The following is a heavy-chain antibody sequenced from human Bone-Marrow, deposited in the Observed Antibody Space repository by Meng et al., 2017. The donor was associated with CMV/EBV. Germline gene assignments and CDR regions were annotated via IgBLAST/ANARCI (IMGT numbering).Heavy chain of an antibody. CDR2: INPSGGST. J-gene: IGHJ6*02. D-gene: IGHD3-10*01. CDR3: TKGGEDGSGSYRHYYYYYGMDV. CDR1: VYTFTSYY. V-gene: IGHV1-46*01. Sequence: ASVKVSCKASVYTFTSYYMHWVRQAPGQGLEWMGIINPSGGSTSYAQKFQGRVTMTRDTSTSTVYMELSSLRSEDTAVYYCTKGGEDGSGSYRHYYYYYGMDVWGQGTTVTVSS.